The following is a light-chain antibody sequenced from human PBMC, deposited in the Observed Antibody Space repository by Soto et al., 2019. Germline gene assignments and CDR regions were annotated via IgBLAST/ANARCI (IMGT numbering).Light chain of an antibody. Sequence: DIQMTQSPSTLSVSVGDRVTITCRASESINGWLAWYQQKPGKAPKILIYDASKLERGVPSRLSGSGSGAEFTLTISSLQPDDLATYYCQQYSSYPLTLGGGTKVDTK. CDR2: DAS. CDR1: ESINGW. V-gene: IGKV1-5*01. CDR3: QQYSSYPLT. J-gene: IGKJ4*01.